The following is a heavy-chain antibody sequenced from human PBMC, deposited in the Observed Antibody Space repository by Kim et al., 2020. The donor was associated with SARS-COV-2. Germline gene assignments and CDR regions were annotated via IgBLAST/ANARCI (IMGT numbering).Heavy chain of an antibody. J-gene: IGHJ4*02. V-gene: IGHV3-23*01. CDR1: GFTFSSYA. CDR2: ASGSGGST. CDR3: AKGESNNGSFFDY. Sequence: GGSLRLSCAASGFTFSSYAMSWVRQAPGKGPEWVSLASGSGGSTYHADSVKGRFAISRDNSKKTLYLQMNSLRAEDTSLYYCAKGESNNGSFFDYWGQATMLAVS. D-gene: IGHD1-1*01.